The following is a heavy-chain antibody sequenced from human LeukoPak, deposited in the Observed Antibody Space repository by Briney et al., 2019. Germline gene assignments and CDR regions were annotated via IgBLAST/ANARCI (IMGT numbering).Heavy chain of an antibody. Sequence: GGSLRLSCAASGFTFSSYAMSWVRQAPGKGLEWVSAISGSGGTTYYADSVKGRFTISRDNSKNTLYLQMNSLRAEDTALYYCAKDFFGSGSSWYNYFDYWGQGTLVTVSS. CDR1: GFTFSSYA. J-gene: IGHJ4*02. D-gene: IGHD6-13*01. CDR3: AKDFFGSGSSWYNYFDY. V-gene: IGHV3-23*01. CDR2: ISGSGGTT.